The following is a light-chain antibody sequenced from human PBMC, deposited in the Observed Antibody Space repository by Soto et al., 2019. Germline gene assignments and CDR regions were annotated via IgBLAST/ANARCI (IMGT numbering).Light chain of an antibody. Sequence: IVMTQSPATLAMLSCGRTTRACSASQSVSSYLAWYQQKPGQAPRLLIYDASNRATGIPARFSGSGSGTDFTLTSSSLEPEDFAVYYCQQRSNWPPTFGQGTRLEIK. CDR2: DAS. J-gene: IGKJ5*01. CDR3: QQRSNWPPT. CDR1: QSVSSY. V-gene: IGKV3-11*01.